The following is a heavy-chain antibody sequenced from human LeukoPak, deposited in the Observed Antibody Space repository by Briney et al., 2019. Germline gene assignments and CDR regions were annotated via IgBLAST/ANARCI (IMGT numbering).Heavy chain of an antibody. CDR3: ARGRYGGNSNYFDY. CDR1: GFTFSTYW. J-gene: IGHJ4*02. CDR2: IKEDGSDK. V-gene: IGHV3-7*01. Sequence: GGSLRLSCAASGFTFSTYWMTWVRQAPGKGLGWVANIKEDGSDKYYVDPVKGRFTISRDNAKNSLYLQMNSLRVEDTAVYYCARGRYGGNSNYFDYWGQGTLVTVSS. D-gene: IGHD4-23*01.